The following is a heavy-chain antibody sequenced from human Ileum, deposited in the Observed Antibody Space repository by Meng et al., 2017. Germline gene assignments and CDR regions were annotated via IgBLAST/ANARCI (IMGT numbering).Heavy chain of an antibody. CDR2: VTRSGDTT. D-gene: IGHD2-2*02. CDR1: GFTFSDYY. V-gene: IGHV3-11*01. CDR3: ARPQYTYGRDPFEH. Sequence: QVWVVVSGGGSGKPGGSLGLSCAASGFTFSDYYMSWVRQASGKGLEWVSYVTRSGDTTYYADSVKGRFTISRDNAKNSLYLQMNSLRAEDTAVYYCARPQYTYGRDPFEHWGQGALVTVSS. J-gene: IGHJ4*02.